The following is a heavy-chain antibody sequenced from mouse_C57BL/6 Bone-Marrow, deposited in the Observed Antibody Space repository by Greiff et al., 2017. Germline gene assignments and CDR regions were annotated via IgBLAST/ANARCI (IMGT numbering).Heavy chain of an antibody. CDR3: ARLGYYGSSYNFDY. CDR1: GYTFTSYW. D-gene: IGHD1-1*01. J-gene: IGHJ2*01. CDR2: IYPSDGET. Sequence: QVQLQQPGAELVRPGSSVKLSCKASGYTFTSYWMDWVKQRPGQGLEWIGNIYPSDGETHYNQKFKDKATLTVDKSSSTAYMQLSSLTSEDSAVYYCARLGYYGSSYNFDYWGQGTTLTVSS. V-gene: IGHV1-61*01.